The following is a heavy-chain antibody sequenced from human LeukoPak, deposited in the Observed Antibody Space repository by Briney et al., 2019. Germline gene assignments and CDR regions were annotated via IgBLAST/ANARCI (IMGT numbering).Heavy chain of an antibody. V-gene: IGHV3-48*03. D-gene: IGHD3-16*01. J-gene: IGHJ4*02. CDR2: ISTSGSTI. CDR3: ARMGGGGSPGALPANL. Sequence: PGGSLRLSCAASGLTFSSYEMNWVRQAPGKGLEWVSYISTSGSTIYYAGSVKGRFTISRDNAKNSLYLQMNSLRAEDTAVYYCARMGGGGSPGALPANLWGQGTLVTVSS. CDR1: GLTFSSYE.